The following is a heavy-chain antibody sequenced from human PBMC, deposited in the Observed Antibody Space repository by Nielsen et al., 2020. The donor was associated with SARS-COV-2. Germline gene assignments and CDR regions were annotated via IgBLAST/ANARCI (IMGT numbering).Heavy chain of an antibody. Sequence: SVQVSCKASGGTFISYAISWVRQAPGQGLEWMGGIIPIFGTANYAQKFQGRVTITADESTSTAYMELSSLRSEDTAVYYCARGGIAAAAPAYWGQGTLVTVSS. CDR3: ARGGIAAAAPAY. D-gene: IGHD6-13*01. V-gene: IGHV1-69*13. J-gene: IGHJ4*02. CDR2: IIPIFGTA. CDR1: GGTFISYA.